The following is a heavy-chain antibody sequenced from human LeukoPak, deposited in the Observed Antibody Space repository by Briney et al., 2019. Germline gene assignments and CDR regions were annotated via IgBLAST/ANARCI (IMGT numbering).Heavy chain of an antibody. CDR3: ARAFPPLSCSGGSCYQRSNWFDP. CDR1: GYTFTGYY. D-gene: IGHD2-15*01. J-gene: IGHJ5*02. Sequence: ASVKVSCKASGYTFTGYYMHWVRQAPGQGLEWMGWINPNSGGTNYAQKFQGRVTMTRDTSISTAYMELSRLRSDDTAVYYCARAFPPLSCSGGSCYQRSNWFDPWGQGTLVTVSS. V-gene: IGHV1-2*02. CDR2: INPNSGGT.